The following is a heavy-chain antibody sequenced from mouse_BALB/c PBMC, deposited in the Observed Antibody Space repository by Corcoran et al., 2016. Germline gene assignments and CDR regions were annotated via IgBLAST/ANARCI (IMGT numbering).Heavy chain of an antibody. J-gene: IGHJ4*01. V-gene: IGHV14-3*02. CDR3: ASPSGYNAMDY. Sequence: EVKMQQSGAELVKPGDAVKLSWTASGFNMKDTDMHWVKQRPEQGLEWIGRIDPANGNTKYDPKCQGKATITADTSSNTAYLQLSSLTSEDTAVYYCASPSGYNAMDYWGQGPSVTVSS. CDR2: IDPANGNT. CDR1: GFNMKDTD.